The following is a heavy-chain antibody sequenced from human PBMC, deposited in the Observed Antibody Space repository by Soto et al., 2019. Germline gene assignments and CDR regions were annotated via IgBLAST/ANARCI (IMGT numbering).Heavy chain of an antibody. Sequence: GGSLRLSCASSGFTFSSYAMSWVRQAPGKGLEWVSAISGSGGSTYYADSVKGRFTISRDNSKNTLYLQMNSLRAEDTAVYYCAKRNDWNDGYFDYWGQGTLVTVPQ. D-gene: IGHD1-1*01. V-gene: IGHV3-23*01. CDR1: GFTFSSYA. CDR2: ISGSGGST. CDR3: AKRNDWNDGYFDY. J-gene: IGHJ4*02.